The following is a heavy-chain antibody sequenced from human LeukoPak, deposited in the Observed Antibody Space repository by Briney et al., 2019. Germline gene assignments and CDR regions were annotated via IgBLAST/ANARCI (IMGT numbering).Heavy chain of an antibody. D-gene: IGHD5-12*01. Sequence: PSETLSLTCTVSGGSISSYYWSWIRQPPGKGLEWIGYIYTSGSTNYNPSLKSRVTIPVDTSKNQFSLKLSSVTAADTAVYYCARRRYSGYEEFDYWGQGTLVTVSS. CDR3: ARRRYSGYEEFDY. CDR2: IYTSGST. CDR1: GGSISSYY. J-gene: IGHJ4*02. V-gene: IGHV4-4*09.